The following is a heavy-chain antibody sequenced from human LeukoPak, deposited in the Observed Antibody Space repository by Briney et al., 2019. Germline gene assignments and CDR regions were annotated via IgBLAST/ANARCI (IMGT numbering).Heavy chain of an antibody. CDR2: INHSGST. V-gene: IGHV4-34*01. D-gene: IGHD3-10*01. CDR3: ARDYYGSPTH. CDR1: GGSFSGYY. Sequence: SETLSLTCAVYGGSFSGYYWSGIRQPPRKGREWIGVINHSGSTNYNPSLKSRVTISVDTSKNQFSLKLSSVTAADTAVYYCARDYYGSPTHWGQGTLVTVSS. J-gene: IGHJ4*02.